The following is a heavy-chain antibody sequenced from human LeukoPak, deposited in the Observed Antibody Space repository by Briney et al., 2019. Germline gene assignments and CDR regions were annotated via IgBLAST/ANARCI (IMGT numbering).Heavy chain of an antibody. CDR1: GGSISGHY. V-gene: IGHV4-59*11. Sequence: SETLSLTCTVSGGSISGHYWTWIRLPPGKGLELLGHIFSTGATHYNPSLRGRVTLSIDTSKNQFSLTLTSVNVEDTAVYYCARFSTRFGSGCTEASCYVHSWGQGTQVTVS. CDR3: ARFSTRFGSGCTEASCYVHS. J-gene: IGHJ4*02. CDR2: IFSTGAT. D-gene: IGHD2-2*01.